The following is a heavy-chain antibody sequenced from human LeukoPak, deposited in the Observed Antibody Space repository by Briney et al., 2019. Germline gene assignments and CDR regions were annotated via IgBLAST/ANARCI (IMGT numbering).Heavy chain of an antibody. J-gene: IGHJ5*02. Sequence: RASVKVSCKASGYTFTSYYMHWVRQAPGQGLEWMGIINPSGGSTSYAQKFQGRVTMTRDTSTSTVYMELSSLRSEDTAVYYCARDGLGYCSSTSCQRPFDPWGQGTLVTVSS. CDR1: GYTFTSYY. CDR2: INPSGGST. CDR3: ARDGLGYCSSTSCQRPFDP. V-gene: IGHV1-46*01. D-gene: IGHD2-2*01.